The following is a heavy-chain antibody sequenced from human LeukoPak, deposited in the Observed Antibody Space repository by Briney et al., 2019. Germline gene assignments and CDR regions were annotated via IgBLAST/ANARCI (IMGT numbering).Heavy chain of an antibody. CDR1: GGSFSGYY. Sequence: SETLSLTCAVYGGSFSGYYWSWIRQPPGKGLEWIGEINHSGSTNYNPSLKSRVTISVDTSKNQFSLKLSSVTAADTAVYYCARGPPLEYYSSTSCQGWFDPWGQGTLVTVSS. D-gene: IGHD2-2*01. CDR3: ARGPPLEYYSSTSCQGWFDP. CDR2: INHSGST. V-gene: IGHV4-34*01. J-gene: IGHJ5*02.